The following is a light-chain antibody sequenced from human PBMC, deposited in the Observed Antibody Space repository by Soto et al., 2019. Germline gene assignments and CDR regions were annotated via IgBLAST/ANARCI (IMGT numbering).Light chain of an antibody. CDR3: QQYDNLPLT. CDR1: QSVSSSY. Sequence: ETVLTQSPGTLSLSPGERASLSCRASQSVSSSYLAWYQQKPGQAPRLLIYGASTRATGIPARFSGSGSGTEFTLTINSLQSEDFAVYFCQQYDNLPLTFGPGTKVDIK. V-gene: IGKV3-15*01. CDR2: GAS. J-gene: IGKJ3*01.